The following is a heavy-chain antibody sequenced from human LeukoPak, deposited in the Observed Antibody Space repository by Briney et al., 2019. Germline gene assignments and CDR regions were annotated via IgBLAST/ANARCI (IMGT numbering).Heavy chain of an antibody. CDR3: ARVQRNYYGSGSYLGAFDY. D-gene: IGHD3-10*01. CDR1: GYTFTSYY. Sequence: ASVQVSCKASGYTFTSYYMHWVRQAPGQGLEWMGIINPSGGSTSYAQKFQGRVTMTRDTSTSTVYMELSSLRSDDTAVYYCARVQRNYYGSGSYLGAFDYWGQGTLVTVSS. J-gene: IGHJ4*02. V-gene: IGHV1-46*01. CDR2: INPSGGST.